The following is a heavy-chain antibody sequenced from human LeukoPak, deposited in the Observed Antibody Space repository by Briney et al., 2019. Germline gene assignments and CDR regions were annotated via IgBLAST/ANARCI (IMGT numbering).Heavy chain of an antibody. CDR3: ARDPHMITFGGVIAPDY. D-gene: IGHD3-16*02. J-gene: IGHJ4*02. CDR1: GYTFTSYY. CDR2: INPSGGST. Sequence: AASVKVSCKASGYTFTSYYMHWVRQAPGQGLEWMGIINPSGGSTSYAQKFQGRVTMTRDTSTSTVYMELSSLRSEDTAVYYCARDPHMITFGGVIAPDYWGQGTLVTVSS. V-gene: IGHV1-46*01.